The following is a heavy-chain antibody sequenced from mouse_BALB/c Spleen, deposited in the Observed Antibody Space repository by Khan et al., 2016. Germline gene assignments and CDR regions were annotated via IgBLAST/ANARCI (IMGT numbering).Heavy chain of an antibody. CDR3: TRYYRYAMDY. D-gene: IGHD2-14*01. Sequence: QVQLQQSGAELVKPGASVKLSCKASGYTFTSYYMYWVKQRPGQGLEWIGEINPSNGGTNFNETFKSKATLTVDKSYSTAYMQLSSLTSEDSAVYYCTRYYRYAMDYWGQGTSVTVSS. CDR1: GYTFTSYY. V-gene: IGHV1S81*02. J-gene: IGHJ4*01. CDR2: INPSNGGT.